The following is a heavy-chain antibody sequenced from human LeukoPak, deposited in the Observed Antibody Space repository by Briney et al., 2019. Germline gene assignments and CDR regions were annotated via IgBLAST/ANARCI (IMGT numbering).Heavy chain of an antibody. V-gene: IGHV4-59*01. CDR2: IYSSGST. CDR1: GDSISNYY. CDR3: ARDRRGYSVYGPGYDY. Sequence: SETLSLTCTVSGDSISNYYWTWIRQPPGKGLEWIGYIYSSGSTNYNPSLKSRVTISLDTSKNQFSLKLSSVTVADTAVYYCARDRRGYSVYGPGYDYWGQGTLVTVSS. J-gene: IGHJ4*02. D-gene: IGHD5/OR15-5a*01.